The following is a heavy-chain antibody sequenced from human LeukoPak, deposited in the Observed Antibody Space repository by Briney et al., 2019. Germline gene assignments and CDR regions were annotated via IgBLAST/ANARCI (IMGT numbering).Heavy chain of an antibody. J-gene: IGHJ4*02. CDR3: ARQAVVSYYRIQSCFDY. Sequence: SETLSLTCTVSGGSISSSSYYWGWIRQPPGKGLEWIGSIYYSGSTYYNPSLKSRVTISVDTSKNQFSLKLSSVTAADTAVYYCARQAVVSYYRIQSCFDYWGQGTLVTVSS. D-gene: IGHD3-10*01. CDR2: IYYSGST. V-gene: IGHV4-39*01. CDR1: GGSISSSSYY.